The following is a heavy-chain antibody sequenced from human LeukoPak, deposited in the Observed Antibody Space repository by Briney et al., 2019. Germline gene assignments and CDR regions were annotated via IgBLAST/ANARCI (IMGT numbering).Heavy chain of an antibody. CDR1: GGSISSGSYY. CDR2: IYTSGST. V-gene: IGHV4-61*02. Sequence: SETLSLTCTVSGGSISSGSYYWSWIRQPAGKGLEWIGRIYTSGSTNYNPSLKSRVTISVDTSKNQFSLKLSSVTAADTAVYYCARGLWFGELLSPYYYYYMDVWGKGTTVTVSS. J-gene: IGHJ6*03. CDR3: ARGLWFGELLSPYYYYYMDV. D-gene: IGHD3-10*01.